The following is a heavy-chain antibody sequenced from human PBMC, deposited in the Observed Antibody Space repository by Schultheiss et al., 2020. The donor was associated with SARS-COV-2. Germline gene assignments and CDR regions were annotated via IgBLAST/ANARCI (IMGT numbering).Heavy chain of an antibody. V-gene: IGHV4-59*12. CDR3: ARDVAWFGRNGMDV. J-gene: IGHJ6*02. CDR1: GGSISSYY. Sequence: SETLSLTCTVSGGSISSYYWSWIRQPPGKGLEWIGEINHSGSTHFNPSLKSRVTISVDKSKNQFSLKLSSVTAADTAVYYCARDVAWFGRNGMDVWGQGTTVTVSS. D-gene: IGHD3-10*01. CDR2: INHSGST.